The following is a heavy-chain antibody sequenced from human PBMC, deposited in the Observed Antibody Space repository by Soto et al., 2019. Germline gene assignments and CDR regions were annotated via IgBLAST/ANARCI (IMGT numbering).Heavy chain of an antibody. CDR2: IYYSGST. CDR1: GGSISSGPYY. Sequence: PSETLSLTCTVSGGSISSGPYYWSWIRQHPGQGLEWIGYIYYSGSTYYNPSLMSRVTISLDTSKNQFSLKLSSVTAADTAVYYCARESPYGDFTLDNWGQGTLVTVSS. V-gene: IGHV4-31*03. J-gene: IGHJ4*02. D-gene: IGHD4-17*01. CDR3: ARESPYGDFTLDN.